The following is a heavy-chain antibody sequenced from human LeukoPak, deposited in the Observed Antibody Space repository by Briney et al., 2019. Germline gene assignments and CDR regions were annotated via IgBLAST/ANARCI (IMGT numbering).Heavy chain of an antibody. Sequence: GGSLTLSGAAAGFTFSSYWMRWVRQAPGKGLEWVANIKQDGSEKYYVDSVKGRFTISRDNAKNSLYLQTNSLTAEETAVYYCVGTRPRKILIDCSSTSCYRGDAFDIWGQGTMVTVSS. CDR3: VGTRPRKILIDCSSTSCYRGDAFDI. V-gene: IGHV3-7*01. D-gene: IGHD2-2*02. CDR2: IKQDGSEK. CDR1: GFTFSSYW. J-gene: IGHJ3*02.